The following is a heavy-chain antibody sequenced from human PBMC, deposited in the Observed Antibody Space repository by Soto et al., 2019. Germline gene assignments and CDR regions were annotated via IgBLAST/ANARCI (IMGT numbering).Heavy chain of an antibody. J-gene: IGHJ6*04. Sequence: EVQLVESGGVVVQPGGSLRLSCAASGFTFDDYTMHWVRQAPGKGLEWVSLISWDGGSTYYADSVKGRFTISRDNSNSSLYLQMISPGTEGTALYYCAIGRKTRGGGNFVSFGMDVGGEGTTVKVSS. CDR1: GFTFDDYT. CDR3: AIGRKTRGGGNFVSFGMDV. V-gene: IGHV3-43*01. CDR2: ISWDGGST. D-gene: IGHD2-21*01.